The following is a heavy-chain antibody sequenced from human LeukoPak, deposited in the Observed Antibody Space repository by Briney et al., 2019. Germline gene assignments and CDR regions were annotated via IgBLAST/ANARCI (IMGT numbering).Heavy chain of an antibody. CDR2: IYSGGST. CDR3: ARGTYSSSWYDGNWFDP. V-gene: IGHV3-66*01. J-gene: IGHJ5*02. Sequence: PGGSLRLSCAASGFTFRSYNMNWVRQAPGKGLEWVSVIYSGGSTYYADSVKGRFTISRDNSKNTLYLQMNSLRAEDTAVYYCARGTYSSSWYDGNWFDPWGQGTLVTVSS. D-gene: IGHD6-13*01. CDR1: GFTFRSYN.